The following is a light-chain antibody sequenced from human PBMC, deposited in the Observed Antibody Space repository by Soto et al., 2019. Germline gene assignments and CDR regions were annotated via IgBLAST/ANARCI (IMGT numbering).Light chain of an antibody. CDR3: QQYGNSPPYT. Sequence: EFVLTQSPGTLSLSPGERATLSYRASQSVSNNYLAWYQQKPGQAPRLLIFGSSDRATGIPDRFSGSGSGTDFTLTISRLEPEDFAVYYCQQYGNSPPYTFGQGTKLEIK. J-gene: IGKJ2*01. CDR2: GSS. V-gene: IGKV3-20*01. CDR1: QSVSNNY.